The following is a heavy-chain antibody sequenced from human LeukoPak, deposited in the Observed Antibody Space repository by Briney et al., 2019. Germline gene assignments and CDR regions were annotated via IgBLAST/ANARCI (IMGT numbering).Heavy chain of an antibody. CDR1: GGSFSGYY. J-gene: IGHJ6*03. V-gene: IGHV4-34*01. CDR3: ARGARGYYYYYYMDV. D-gene: IGHD3-10*01. CDR2: INHSGST. Sequence: PSETLSLTCAVYGGSFSGYYCSWIRQPPGKGLEWIGEINHSGSTNYNPSLKSRVTISVDTSKNQFSLKLSSVTAADTAVYYCARGARGYYYYYYMDVWGKGTTVTVSS.